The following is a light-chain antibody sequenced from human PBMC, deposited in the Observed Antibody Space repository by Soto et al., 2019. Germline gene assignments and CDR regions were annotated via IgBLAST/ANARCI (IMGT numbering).Light chain of an antibody. V-gene: IGKV1-9*01. Sequence: EIQMTQSPSSLSASVVDGVTLTFLASQGIGSYLAWYQQKPGEAPKLLIFAASTLQSGVPSRFSGSGSGTDFTLTISSLQAEDFATYYCQQTRTYPSTCGGGTKVDIK. CDR1: QGIGSY. CDR3: QQTRTYPST. CDR2: AAS. J-gene: IGKJ4*01.